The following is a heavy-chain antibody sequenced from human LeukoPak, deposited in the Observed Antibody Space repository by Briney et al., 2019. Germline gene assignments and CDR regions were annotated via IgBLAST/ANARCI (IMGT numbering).Heavy chain of an antibody. Sequence: GGSLRLSCAASGFTVSSNYMSWVREAPGKGLEWVSILYSGGGTYYADSVKGRFTISRDNSKNTLYLQINSLRAEDTAVYYCARGGNGPFDYWGQGTLVTVSS. CDR1: GFTVSSNY. V-gene: IGHV3-53*01. D-gene: IGHD3-16*01. CDR2: LYSGGGT. CDR3: ARGGNGPFDY. J-gene: IGHJ4*02.